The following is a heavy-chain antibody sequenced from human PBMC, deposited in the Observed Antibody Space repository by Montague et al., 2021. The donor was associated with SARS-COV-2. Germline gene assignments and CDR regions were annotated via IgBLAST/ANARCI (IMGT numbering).Heavy chain of an antibody. V-gene: IGHV4-39*02. J-gene: IGHJ3*01. Sequence: SETLSLTCTVSGGSITNNIDYWAWIRQPPGKGLEWIVSIYYTGNTYYAPSLKSRVTISVVTSKNHFTLKLSSVTAAETAVYYCARLKRYFDSSGSPSAFDFWGQGTKVTVSS. CDR3: ARLKRYFDSSGSPSAFDF. D-gene: IGHD3-22*01. CDR1: GGSITNNIDY. CDR2: IYYTGNT.